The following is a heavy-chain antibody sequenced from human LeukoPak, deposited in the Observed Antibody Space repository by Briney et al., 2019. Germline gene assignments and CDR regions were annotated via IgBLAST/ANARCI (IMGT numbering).Heavy chain of an antibody. CDR1: GFTFSSYG. CDR2: ISYDGSNQ. D-gene: IGHD6-19*01. CDR3: AKDRSGLNWYFDL. Sequence: GGSLRLSCAASGFTFSSYGMHWVRQAPGKGLEWVAIISYDGSNQYYTDSVKGRFTISRDNSKNTLYLQINSLRAEDTAVYFCAKDRSGLNWYFDLWGRGTLVTVSS. J-gene: IGHJ2*01. V-gene: IGHV3-30*18.